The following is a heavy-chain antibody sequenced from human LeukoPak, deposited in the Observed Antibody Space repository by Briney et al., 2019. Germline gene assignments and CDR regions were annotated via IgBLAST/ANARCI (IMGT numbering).Heavy chain of an antibody. Sequence: ASVKVSCKASGYTFTSYGISWVRQAPGQGLEWMGWISAYNGNTNYAQKLQGRVTMTTDTSTSTAYMELRSLRSDDTAVYYCAREERTDSSGYYLNYYYYGMDVWGQGTTVTVPS. CDR2: ISAYNGNT. CDR1: GYTFTSYG. V-gene: IGHV1-18*01. CDR3: AREERTDSSGYYLNYYYYGMDV. D-gene: IGHD3-22*01. J-gene: IGHJ6*02.